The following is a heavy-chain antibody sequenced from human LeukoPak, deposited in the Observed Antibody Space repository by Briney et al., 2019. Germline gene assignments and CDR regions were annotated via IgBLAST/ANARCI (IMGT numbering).Heavy chain of an antibody. J-gene: IGHJ6*02. Sequence: SETLSLTCTVSGGSISSYYWSWIRQPPGKGLEWIGYIYYSGSTNHNPSLKSRVTISVDTSKTQFSLKLSSVTAADTAVYYCARSDYDYVWGSYYYGMDVWGQGTTVTVSS. CDR3: ARSDYDYVWGSYYYGMDV. CDR1: GGSISSYY. D-gene: IGHD3-16*01. V-gene: IGHV4-59*08. CDR2: IYYSGST.